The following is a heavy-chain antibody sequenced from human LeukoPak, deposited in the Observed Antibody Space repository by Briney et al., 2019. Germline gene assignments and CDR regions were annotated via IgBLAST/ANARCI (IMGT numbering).Heavy chain of an antibody. CDR3: AKDHLYYYGSGSTLDY. D-gene: IGHD3-10*01. J-gene: IGHJ4*02. CDR1: GFTFSSYG. Sequence: PGGSLRLSCAASGFTFSSYGMHWVRQAPGKGLEWVAFMRYDGSNKYYAGSVKGRFTISRDNSKNTLYLQMNSLRAEDTAVYYCAKDHLYYYGSGSTLDYWGQGTLVTVSS. CDR2: MRYDGSNK. V-gene: IGHV3-30*02.